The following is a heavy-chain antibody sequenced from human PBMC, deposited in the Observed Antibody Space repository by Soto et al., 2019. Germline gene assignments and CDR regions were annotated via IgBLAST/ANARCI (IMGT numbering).Heavy chain of an antibody. Sequence: QVQLVQSGAEVKKPGASVKVSCRASGYTFTNYAMHWVRQAPGQRLEWMGWINGGNGNTKYSQKFQDRVTITSDTSASTAYMELSSLRSEDTAVYYCARDGVVARNINFDYWGQGTLVTVSS. CDR1: GYTFTNYA. CDR2: INGGNGNT. V-gene: IGHV1-3*01. D-gene: IGHD5-12*01. CDR3: ARDGVVARNINFDY. J-gene: IGHJ4*02.